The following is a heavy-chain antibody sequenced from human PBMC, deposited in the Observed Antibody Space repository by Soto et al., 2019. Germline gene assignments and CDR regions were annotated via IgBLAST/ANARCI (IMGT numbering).Heavy chain of an antibody. CDR2: IYYSGST. Sequence: PSETLSLTCTVSGGSISSGDYYWSWIRQPPGKGLEWIGYIYYSGSTYYNPSLKSRVTISVDTSKNQFPLKLSSVTAADTAVYYCARFITYCSSTSCSHDAFDIWGQGTMVTVSS. D-gene: IGHD2-2*01. CDR3: ARFITYCSSTSCSHDAFDI. CDR1: GGSISSGDYY. J-gene: IGHJ3*02. V-gene: IGHV4-30-4*01.